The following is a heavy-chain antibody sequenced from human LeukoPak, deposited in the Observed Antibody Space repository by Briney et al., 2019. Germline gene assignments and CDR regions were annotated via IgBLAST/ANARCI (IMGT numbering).Heavy chain of an antibody. D-gene: IGHD6-13*01. CDR3: ARVSAAGMEFHYGMDV. CDR1: GGPIGSYY. J-gene: IGHJ6*02. Sequence: SETLSLTCTVPGGPIGSYYWSWMRQPPGKGLEWIGNIHYSESTNFNPSLKSRVAIAVDTSKNQFSLSMRSVTAADTAVYYCARVSAAGMEFHYGMDVWGQGTTVFVSS. CDR2: IHYSEST. V-gene: IGHV4-59*01.